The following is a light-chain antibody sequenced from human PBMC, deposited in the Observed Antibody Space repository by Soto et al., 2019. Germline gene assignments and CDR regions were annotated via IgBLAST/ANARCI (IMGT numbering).Light chain of an antibody. V-gene: IGKV3-20*01. CDR2: GAS. J-gene: IGKJ1*01. Sequence: EIAMTQSPATLSVSTGERATLSCRASQSVSSNLAWYQQKPGQAPRLLIYGASNRATGIPDRFSGSGSGTDFTLTISRLEPEDFAVYYCQQYGSSGTFGQGTKVDIK. CDR3: QQYGSSGT. CDR1: QSVSSN.